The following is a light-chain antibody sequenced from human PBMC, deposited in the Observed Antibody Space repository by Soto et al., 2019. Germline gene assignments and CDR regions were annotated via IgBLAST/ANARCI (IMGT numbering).Light chain of an antibody. CDR3: QQYENLPHT. CDR1: QAISNY. Sequence: DIQMTQSPSSLSASVGDIVTITCQASQAISNYLNWYQHKPGKAPKLLMYDASILETGVPLRFSGTVSGTYFTFTISNLQPEDIATYYCQQYENLPHTFGQGTKLEIK. J-gene: IGKJ2*01. CDR2: DAS. V-gene: IGKV1-33*01.